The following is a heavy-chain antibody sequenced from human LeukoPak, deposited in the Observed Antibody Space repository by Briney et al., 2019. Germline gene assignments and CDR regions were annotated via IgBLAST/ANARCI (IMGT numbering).Heavy chain of an antibody. CDR1: GYTFTGYY. CDR3: ARDFSHYDILTGYHYYFDY. CDR2: INPNSGGT. Sequence: GASVKVSCKASGYTFTGYYMHWVRQAPGQGLEWMGWINPNSGGTNYAQKFQGRVTMTRDTSISTAYMELSRLGSDDTAVYYCARDFSHYDILTGYHYYFDYWGQGTLVTVSS. V-gene: IGHV1-2*02. D-gene: IGHD3-9*01. J-gene: IGHJ4*02.